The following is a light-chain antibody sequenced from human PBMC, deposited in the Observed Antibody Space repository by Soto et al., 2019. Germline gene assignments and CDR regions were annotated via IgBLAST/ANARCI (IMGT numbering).Light chain of an antibody. CDR2: DAS. Sequence: EIVMTQSPATLSVSPGERATLSCRASQSVSSNLAWYQQKPGQAPRLLIYDASNGASGIPARFSGSGFGTDFTLIISNLEPEDSAVYFCQQRDSWPPTFGGGTKVDIK. CDR3: QQRDSWPPT. J-gene: IGKJ4*01. CDR1: QSVSSN. V-gene: IGKV3-11*01.